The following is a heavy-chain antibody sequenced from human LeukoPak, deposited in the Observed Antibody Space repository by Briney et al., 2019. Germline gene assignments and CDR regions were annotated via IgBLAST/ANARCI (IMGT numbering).Heavy chain of an antibody. CDR3: ARERGSTVITYKKRYSWFDP. J-gene: IGHJ5*02. Sequence: ASVKVSCKASGYTFTSYYMHWVRQAPGQGLEWMGIINPSGGSTSYAQKFQGRVTMTRDTSTSTVYMELSSLRSEDTAVYYCARERGSTVITYKKRYSWFDPWGQGTLVIVS. CDR2: INPSGGST. CDR1: GYTFTSYY. V-gene: IGHV1-46*01. D-gene: IGHD4-11*01.